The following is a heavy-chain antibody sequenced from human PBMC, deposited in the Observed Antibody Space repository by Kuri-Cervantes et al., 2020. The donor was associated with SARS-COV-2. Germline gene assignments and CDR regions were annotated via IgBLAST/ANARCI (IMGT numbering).Heavy chain of an antibody. CDR1: GGSFSGYY. J-gene: IGHJ4*02. CDR3: ARERAAGRMFDY. Sequence: GGSLRLSCAVYGGSFSGYYWSWVRQAPGKGLEWVSVIYSGGSTYYADSVKGRFTISRDNSKNTLYLQMNSLRAEDTAVYYCARERAAGRMFDYRGQGTLVTVSS. D-gene: IGHD6-13*01. V-gene: IGHV3-53*01. CDR2: IYSGGST.